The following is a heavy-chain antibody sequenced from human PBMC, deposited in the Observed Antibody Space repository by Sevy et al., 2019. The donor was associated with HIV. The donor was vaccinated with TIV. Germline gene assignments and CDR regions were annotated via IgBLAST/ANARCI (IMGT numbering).Heavy chain of an antibody. CDR2: ISGSGGST. CDR3: AKDHAGSSGWDDAFDI. Sequence: GGSLRLSCTAYGFTFSNYAVHWVRQAPGKGLEWVSAISGSGGSTYYADSVKGRFTISRDNSKNTLYLQMNSLRAEDTAVYYCAKDHAGSSGWDDAFDIWGQGTMVTVSS. V-gene: IGHV3-23*01. D-gene: IGHD6-19*01. CDR1: GFTFSNYA. J-gene: IGHJ3*02.